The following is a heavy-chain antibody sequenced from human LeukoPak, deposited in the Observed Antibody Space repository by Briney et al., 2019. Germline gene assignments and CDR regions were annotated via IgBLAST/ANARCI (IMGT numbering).Heavy chain of an antibody. CDR3: ARSSPSYGPLFDY. Sequence: KTSETLFLTCTVPGGPLSSYHWSWIRQPPGKVLEWIGYIYYSGSTNYNPALKSRVTISVDTSKNQFSLKLSSVTAADTAVDYCARSSPSYGPLFDYWGQGTLVTVSS. CDR2: IYYSGST. J-gene: IGHJ4*02. V-gene: IGHV4-59*13. CDR1: GGPLSSYH. D-gene: IGHD3-16*01.